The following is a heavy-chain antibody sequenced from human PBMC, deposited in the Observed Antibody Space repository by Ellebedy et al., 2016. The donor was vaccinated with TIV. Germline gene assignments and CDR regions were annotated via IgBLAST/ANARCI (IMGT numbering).Heavy chain of an antibody. D-gene: IGHD7-27*01. CDR2: ISAYNGNT. V-gene: IGHV1-18*01. Sequence: ASVKVSXXASGYTFTSYGISWVRQAPGQGLEWMGWISAYNGNTNYAQKLQGRVTMTTDTSTSTAYMELSRLTSDDTAVYYCARDWDATGDRSDFDYWGQGTPVTVSS. J-gene: IGHJ4*02. CDR1: GYTFTSYG. CDR3: ARDWDATGDRSDFDY.